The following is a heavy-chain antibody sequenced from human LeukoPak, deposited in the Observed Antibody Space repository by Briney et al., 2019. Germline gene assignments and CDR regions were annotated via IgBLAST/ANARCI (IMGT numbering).Heavy chain of an antibody. Sequence: KSSETLSLTCAVYGGSFSGYYWSWIRQPPGKGLEWIGEINHSGSTNYNPSLKSRVTISVDTSKNQFSLKLSSVTAADTAVYYCARGSSCSSTSCPPGYWGQGTLVTVSS. CDR1: GGSFSGYY. CDR2: INHSGST. CDR3: ARGSSCSSTSCPPGY. D-gene: IGHD2-2*01. V-gene: IGHV4-34*01. J-gene: IGHJ4*02.